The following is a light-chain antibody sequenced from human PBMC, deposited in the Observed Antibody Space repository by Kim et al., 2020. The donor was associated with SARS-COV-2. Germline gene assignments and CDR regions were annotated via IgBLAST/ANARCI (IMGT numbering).Light chain of an antibody. CDR2: DVT. J-gene: IGLJ3*02. V-gene: IGLV2-11*01. CDR1: SSDVGGYNY. Sequence: GQSVTISCTGTSSDVGGYNYVSWYQQHPGKAPKLMIYDVTKRPSGVPDRFSGSKSGNTASLTISGLQAEDEADYYCCSYGGTYTWVFGGGTQLTVL. CDR3: CSYGGTYTWV.